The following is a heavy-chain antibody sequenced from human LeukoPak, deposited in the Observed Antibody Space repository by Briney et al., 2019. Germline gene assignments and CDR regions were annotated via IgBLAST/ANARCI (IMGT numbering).Heavy chain of an antibody. D-gene: IGHD3-3*01. J-gene: IGHJ6*02. Sequence: SETLSLTCTVSGGSISSGGYYWSWIRQHPGKGLEWIGYIYYSGSTYYNPSLKSRVTISVDTSKNQFSLKLSSATAADTAVYYCARDLTIGYGMDVWGQGTTVTVSS. V-gene: IGHV4-31*03. CDR1: GGSISSGGYY. CDR2: IYYSGST. CDR3: ARDLTIGYGMDV.